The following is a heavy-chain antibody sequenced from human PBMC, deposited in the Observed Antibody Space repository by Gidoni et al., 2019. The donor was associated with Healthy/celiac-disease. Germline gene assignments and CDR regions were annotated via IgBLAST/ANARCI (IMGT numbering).Heavy chain of an antibody. Sequence: QVQLVESGGGVVQPGRSLRLSCAASGFPFSSYAMHWVRQAPGKGLEWVAVISYDGSNKYYADSVKGRFTISRDNSKNTLYLQMNSLRAEDTAVYYCAREDRVLWFGELLSAAFDYWGQGTLVTVSS. CDR3: AREDRVLWFGELLSAAFDY. J-gene: IGHJ4*02. CDR2: ISYDGSNK. D-gene: IGHD3-10*01. V-gene: IGHV3-30-3*01. CDR1: GFPFSSYA.